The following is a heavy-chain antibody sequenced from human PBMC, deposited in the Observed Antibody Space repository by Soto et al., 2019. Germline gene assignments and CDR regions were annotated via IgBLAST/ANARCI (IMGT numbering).Heavy chain of an antibody. CDR3: ARDDYGNYGRSNWIDT. CDR2: ISAYNGNT. CDR1: GYTFTSYG. V-gene: IGHV1-18*01. J-gene: IGHJ5*01. D-gene: IGHD4-17*01. Sequence: SVKVSCKASGYTFTSYGISWVRQAPGQGLEWMGWISAYNGNTNYAQKLQGRVTMTTDTSTSTAYMELRSLRSDDTAVYYCARDDYGNYGRSNWIDTWGQGNLVTISS.